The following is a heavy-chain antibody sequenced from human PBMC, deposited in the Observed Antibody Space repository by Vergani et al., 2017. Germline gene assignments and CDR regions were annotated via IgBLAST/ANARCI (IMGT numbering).Heavy chain of an antibody. CDR2: ISYDGSNK. CDR1: GFTFSSYA. Sequence: QVQLVESGGGVVQPGRSLRLSCAASGFTFSSYAMHWVRQAPGKGLEWVAVISYDGSNKYYADSVKGRFTISRDNSKNTLYLQMNSLRAEDTAVYYCAREYYDILTGYLSPYGMDVWGQGTTVTVSS. CDR3: AREYYDILTGYLSPYGMDV. V-gene: IGHV3-30-3*01. D-gene: IGHD3-9*01. J-gene: IGHJ6*02.